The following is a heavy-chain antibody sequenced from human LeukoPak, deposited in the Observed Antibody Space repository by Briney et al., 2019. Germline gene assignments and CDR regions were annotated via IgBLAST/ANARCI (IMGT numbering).Heavy chain of an antibody. V-gene: IGHV1-69*13. Sequence: ASVKVSCKASGGTFSSYAISWVRQAPGQGLEWMGGIIPIFGTANYAQKFQGRVTITADESTSTAYMELSSPRSEDTAVYYCASYSSSWYGGVYWGQGTLVTVSS. CDR3: ASYSSSWYGGVY. CDR2: IIPIFGTA. D-gene: IGHD6-13*01. J-gene: IGHJ4*02. CDR1: GGTFSSYA.